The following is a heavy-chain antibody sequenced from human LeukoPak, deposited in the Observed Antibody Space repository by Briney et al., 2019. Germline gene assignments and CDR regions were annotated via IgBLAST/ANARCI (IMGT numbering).Heavy chain of an antibody. J-gene: IGHJ5*02. CDR3: ARSKNWNEGWFDP. D-gene: IGHD1-1*01. Sequence: ASVKVSCKASGYTFTSYDINWVRQATGQGLEWMGWMNPNSGNTGYAQKFQGRVTITRNTSISTAYMELSSLRSEDMAVYYCARSKNWNEGWFDPWGQGTLVTVSS. CDR2: MNPNSGNT. V-gene: IGHV1-8*03. CDR1: GYTFTSYD.